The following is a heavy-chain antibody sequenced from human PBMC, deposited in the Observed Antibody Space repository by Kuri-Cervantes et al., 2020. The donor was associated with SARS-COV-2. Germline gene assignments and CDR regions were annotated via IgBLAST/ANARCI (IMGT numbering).Heavy chain of an antibody. J-gene: IGHJ3*02. Sequence: LSLTCAASGFTFSSYAMHWVRQAPGKGLEWVAVISYDGSNKYYADSVKGRFTISRDNSKNTLYLQMNSLRAEDTAVYYCARALGGSYQGAFDIWGQGTMVTVSS. D-gene: IGHD1-26*01. CDR2: ISYDGSNK. CDR1: GFTFSSYA. V-gene: IGHV3-30-3*01. CDR3: ARALGGSYQGAFDI.